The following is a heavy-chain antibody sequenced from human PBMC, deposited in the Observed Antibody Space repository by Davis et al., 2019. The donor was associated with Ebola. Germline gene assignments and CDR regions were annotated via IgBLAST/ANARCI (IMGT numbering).Heavy chain of an antibody. CDR3: ARDRLIGPRVDT. D-gene: IGHD2-8*01. V-gene: IGHV4-39*02. CDR2: FSYGDNTH. CDR1: GASISSRSYY. Sequence: SETLSLTCTVSGASISSRSYYWGWIRQPPGKGLEWVGSFSYGDNTHYYNPSLRSRVTISVDTSRNQFSLKLTSVTAADTAMYYCARDRLIGPRVDTWGQGTLVAVSS. J-gene: IGHJ5*02.